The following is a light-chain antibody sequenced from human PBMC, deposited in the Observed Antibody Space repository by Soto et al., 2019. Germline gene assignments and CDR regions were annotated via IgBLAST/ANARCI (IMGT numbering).Light chain of an antibody. CDR3: CSYAGSSTPYV. CDR1: SSDFGSYNL. Sequence: QSVRAQPASVSGSPGQAITMSCNGTSSDFGSYNLVSWYQQHPGKAPKLMIYEGSKRPSGVSNRFSGSKSGNTASLTISGLQAEDEADYYCCSYAGSSTPYVFGTGTKVTVL. J-gene: IGLJ1*01. CDR2: EGS. V-gene: IGLV2-23*01.